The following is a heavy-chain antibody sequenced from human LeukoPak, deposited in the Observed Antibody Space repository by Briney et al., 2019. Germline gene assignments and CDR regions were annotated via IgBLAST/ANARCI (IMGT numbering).Heavy chain of an antibody. CDR1: GGSFSSGGYY. D-gene: IGHD3-10*01. J-gene: IGHJ4*02. Sequence: SETLSLTCTVSGGSFSSGGYYWSWIRQHPGKGLEWIGYIFYSGTTYYNPSLKSRVIISVDASKNQFSLRLSSVTAADTAVYYCAKDQELLWFGELSSVLDYWGQGTLVTVSS. CDR2: IFYSGTT. V-gene: IGHV4-31*03. CDR3: AKDQELLWFGELSSVLDY.